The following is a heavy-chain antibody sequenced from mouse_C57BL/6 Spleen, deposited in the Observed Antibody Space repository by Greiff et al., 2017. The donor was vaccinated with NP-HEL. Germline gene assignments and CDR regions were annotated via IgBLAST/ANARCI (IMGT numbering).Heavy chain of an antibody. CDR2: IYPGDGDT. J-gene: IGHJ3*01. D-gene: IGHD1-1*01. V-gene: IGHV1-80*01. CDR1: GYAFSSYW. Sequence: VQLQQSGAELVKPGASVKISCKASGYAFSSYWMNWVKQRPGKGLEWIGQIYPGDGDTNYNGKFKGKAPLTADNSSSTAYMQLSSLTSEDSAVYFCARRSYEWFAYWGQGTLVTVSA. CDR3: ARRSYEWFAY.